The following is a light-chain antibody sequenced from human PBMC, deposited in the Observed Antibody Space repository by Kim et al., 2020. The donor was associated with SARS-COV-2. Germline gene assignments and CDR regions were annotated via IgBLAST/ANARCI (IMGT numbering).Light chain of an antibody. Sequence: DIVLTQSPCTLSLSPGERATLSCRASQSLSSRYLAWYLQKPGQAPKLLIYGASSRATGIPDGFSGSGSATDFTLTISRLEPEDFAVYYCQQYSSSPWTFGQGTKVDIK. V-gene: IGKV3-20*01. J-gene: IGKJ1*01. CDR1: QSLSSRY. CDR2: GAS. CDR3: QQYSSSPWT.